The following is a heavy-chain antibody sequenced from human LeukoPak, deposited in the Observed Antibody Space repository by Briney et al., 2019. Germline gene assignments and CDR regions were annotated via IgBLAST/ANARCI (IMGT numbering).Heavy chain of an antibody. CDR3: AHSKYYDFWSGYYFDY. D-gene: IGHD3-3*01. CDR1: GFSLSTSGVG. CDR2: IYWDDDK. V-gene: IGHV2-5*02. J-gene: IGHJ4*02. Sequence: SGPTLVNPTQTLTLTCTFSGFSLSTSGVGVGWIRQSPGTALEWLALIYWDDDKRYSPSLKSRLTITKDTSKNQVVLTMTNMDPVDTATYYCAHSKYYDFWSGYYFDYWGQGTLVTVSS.